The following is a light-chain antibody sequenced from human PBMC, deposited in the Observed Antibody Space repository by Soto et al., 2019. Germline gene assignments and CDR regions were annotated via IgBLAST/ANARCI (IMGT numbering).Light chain of an antibody. V-gene: IGKV1-5*01. CDR1: QSISSW. CDR3: QQTLSFPPT. CDR2: HAY. J-gene: IGKJ1*01. Sequence: DIQMTQSPSTLSASVGDRVTLTCRASQSISSWLAWYQQKPGKAPKLLIYHAYSLESGVPSRFSGSESGTDFTLTISSLQPEDFATYYCQQTLSFPPTFGQGTKV.